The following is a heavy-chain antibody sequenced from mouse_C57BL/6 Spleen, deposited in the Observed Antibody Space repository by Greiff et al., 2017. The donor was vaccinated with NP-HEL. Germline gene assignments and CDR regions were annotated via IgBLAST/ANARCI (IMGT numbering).Heavy chain of an antibody. CDR2: ISNGGGST. CDR3: ARRNYPWYFDY. D-gene: IGHD1-1*01. V-gene: IGHV5-12*01. CDR1: GFTFSDYY. Sequence: EVKLMESGGGLVQPGGSLKLSCAASGFTFSDYYMYWVRQTPEKRLEWVAYISNGGGSTYYPDTVKGRFTISRDNAKNTLYLQMSRLKSEDTAMYYCARRNYPWYFDYWGQGTTLTVSS. J-gene: IGHJ2*01.